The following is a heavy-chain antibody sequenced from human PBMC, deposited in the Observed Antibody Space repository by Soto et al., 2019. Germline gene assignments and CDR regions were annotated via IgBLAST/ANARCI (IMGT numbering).Heavy chain of an antibody. CDR2: IYYSGST. J-gene: IGHJ4*02. CDR3: ASAQGSGFLVS. V-gene: IGHV4-30-4*01. Sequence: QVQLQESGPGLVKPSQTLSLTCTVSGGSISSGDYYWSWIRQPPGKGLEWIGYIYYSGSTYYNPSLKSRVTISVDTSKSQFSLQLSSVTAAGTAVYYCASAQGSGFLVSWGQGTLVTVSS. D-gene: IGHD3-10*01. CDR1: GGSISSGDYY.